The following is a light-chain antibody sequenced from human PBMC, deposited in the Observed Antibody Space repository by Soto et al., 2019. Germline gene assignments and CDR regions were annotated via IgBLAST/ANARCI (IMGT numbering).Light chain of an antibody. CDR1: QSLLYTSNNKNY. V-gene: IGKV4-1*01. CDR3: QQYYGSPYT. CDR2: WAS. Sequence: DIVMTQSPDSLAVSLGERATINCKSSQSLLYTSNNKNYLGWYQQKPGQSPKLLIYWASTRESGVPDRFSGSGSGTDFTLTITSLQAEDVAVYYCQQYYGSPYTFGQGTKLEIK. J-gene: IGKJ2*01.